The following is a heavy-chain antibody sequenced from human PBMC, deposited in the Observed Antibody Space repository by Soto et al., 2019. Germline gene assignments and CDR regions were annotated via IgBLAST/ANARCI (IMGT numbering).Heavy chain of an antibody. Sequence: PSETLSLTCSVSGGSMSRHYWTWIRQSPGKGLEWIGHINYSGSTKYNPSLKSRVTISVDTSKNQFSLKLSSVTAADTAVYYCARKYSGSYRSPAFDIWGQGTMVTVS. CDR1: GGSMSRHY. D-gene: IGHD1-26*01. J-gene: IGHJ3*02. CDR2: INYSGST. V-gene: IGHV4-59*11. CDR3: ARKYSGSYRSPAFDI.